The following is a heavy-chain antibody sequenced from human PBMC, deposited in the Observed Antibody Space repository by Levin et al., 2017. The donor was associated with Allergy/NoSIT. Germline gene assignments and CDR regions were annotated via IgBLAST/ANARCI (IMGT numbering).Heavy chain of an antibody. J-gene: IGHJ5*02. CDR3: ARDTAYDFWSGYHDPGYNWFDP. V-gene: IGHV3-11*01. D-gene: IGHD3-3*01. Sequence: GGSLRLSCAASGFTFSDYYMSWIRQAPGKGLEWVSYISSSGSTIYYADSVKGRFTISRDNAKNSLYLQMNSLRAEDTAVYYCARDTAYDFWSGYHDPGYNWFDPWGQGTLVTVSS. CDR1: GFTFSDYY. CDR2: ISSSGSTI.